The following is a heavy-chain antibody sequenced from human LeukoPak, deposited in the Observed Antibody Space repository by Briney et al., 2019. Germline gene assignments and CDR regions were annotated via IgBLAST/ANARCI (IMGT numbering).Heavy chain of an antibody. CDR2: ISYDGSNK. J-gene: IGHJ5*02. D-gene: IGHD3-22*01. CDR3: ARDPPYYYDSRGAWFDP. V-gene: IGHV3-30-3*01. CDR1: GFTFSSYA. Sequence: GGSLRLSCAASGFTFSSYAMHWVRQAPGKGLEWVAVISYDGSNKYYADSVKGRFTISRDNSKNTLYLQMNSLRAEDTAVYYCARDPPYYYDSRGAWFDPWGQGTLVTVSS.